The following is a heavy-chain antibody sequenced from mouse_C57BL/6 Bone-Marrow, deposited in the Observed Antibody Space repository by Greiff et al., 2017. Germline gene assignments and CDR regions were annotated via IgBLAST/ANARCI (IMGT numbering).Heavy chain of an antibody. V-gene: IGHV6-3*01. CDR1: GFTFSNYW. CDR2: IRLKSDNYAT. J-gene: IGHJ1*03. D-gene: IGHD1-1*01. CDR3: TGLGYYYGSSLLWYFDV. Sequence: EVQLVESGGGLVQPGGSMKLSCVASGFTFSNYWMNWVRQSPEKGLEWVAQIRLKSDNYATHYAESVKGRFTISRDDSKSSVYLQMNNLRAEDTGIYYCTGLGYYYGSSLLWYFDVWGTGTTVTVSS.